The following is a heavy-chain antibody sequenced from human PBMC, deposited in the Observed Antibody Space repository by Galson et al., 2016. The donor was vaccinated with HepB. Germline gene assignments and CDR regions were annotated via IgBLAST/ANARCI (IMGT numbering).Heavy chain of an antibody. Sequence: PALVKPTQTLTLTCTFSGFSLSGNGEGVGWIRQPPGKALEWLALIYWDDDKRYSPSLKSRLTITKDTSKNQVVLTVTKLDPVDTATYYCAHRRRHSGANAFDIWGQGTMVTVSS. V-gene: IGHV2-5*02. CDR3: AHRRRHSGANAFDI. J-gene: IGHJ3*02. D-gene: IGHD3-10*01. CDR1: GFSLSGNGEG. CDR2: IYWDDDK.